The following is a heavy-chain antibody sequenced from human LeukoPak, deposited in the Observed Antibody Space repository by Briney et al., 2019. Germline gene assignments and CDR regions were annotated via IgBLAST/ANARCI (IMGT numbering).Heavy chain of an antibody. V-gene: IGHV4-39*01. CDR2: VYYGGTT. CDR1: GGSIISSSHY. CDR3: ARLTEGYEVAYYHYYGMDV. D-gene: IGHD5-12*01. J-gene: IGHJ6*02. Sequence: SETLSLTCTVSGGSIISSSHYWGWVRQPPGKGLEWIGSVYYGGTTYYNPSLKSRVTISVDTSKSQFSLKLSSVTAADTAVYYCARLTEGYEVAYYHYYGMDVWGQGTTVTVSS.